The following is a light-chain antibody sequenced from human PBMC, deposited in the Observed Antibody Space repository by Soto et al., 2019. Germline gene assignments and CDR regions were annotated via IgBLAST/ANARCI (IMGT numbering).Light chain of an antibody. CDR1: QSVSSN. CDR2: GPS. J-gene: IGKJ5*01. CDR3: QQYNNWPPVT. V-gene: IGKV3-15*01. Sequence: EIVMTQSPATLSVSPGERATLSCRVSQSVSSNLAWYQQKPGQAPRLLIYGPSTRATGIPARFSGSGSATDFTLTISSLQSEDFAVYYCQQYNNWPPVTFGQGTRLQIK.